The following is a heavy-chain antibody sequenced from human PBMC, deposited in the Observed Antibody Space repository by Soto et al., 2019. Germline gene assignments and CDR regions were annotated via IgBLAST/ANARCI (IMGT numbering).Heavy chain of an antibody. V-gene: IGHV4-34*01. CDR3: ARGFLGYCSGGSCYAEYFQH. J-gene: IGHJ1*01. D-gene: IGHD2-15*01. CDR2: INHSGST. CDR1: GGSFSGYY. Sequence: QVQLQQWGAGLLKPSETLSLTCAVYGGSFSGYYWSWIRQPPGKGLEWIGEINHSGSTNYNPSLKNRVTISVDTSKNQFSLKLSSVTAADTAVYYCARGFLGYCSGGSCYAEYFQHWGQGTLVTVSS.